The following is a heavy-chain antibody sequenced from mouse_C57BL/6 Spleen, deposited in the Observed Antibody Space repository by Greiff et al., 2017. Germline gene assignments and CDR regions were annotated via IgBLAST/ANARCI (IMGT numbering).Heavy chain of an antibody. J-gene: IGHJ2*01. V-gene: IGHV1-15*01. D-gene: IGHD1-1*01. CDR1: GYTFTDYE. Sequence: VQLVASGAELVRPGASVTLSCKASGYTFTDYEMHWVKQTPVHGLEWIGAIDPETGGTAYNQKFKGKAILTADKSSSTAYMELRSLTSEDAAVYYCTYYYVRSFDYWGQGTTLTVSS. CDR2: IDPETGGT. CDR3: TYYYVRSFDY.